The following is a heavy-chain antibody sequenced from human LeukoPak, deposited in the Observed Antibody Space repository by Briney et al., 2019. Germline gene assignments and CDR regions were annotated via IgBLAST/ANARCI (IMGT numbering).Heavy chain of an antibody. CDR3: ARQVYSTSSAGGYYYMDV. V-gene: IGHV4-59*01. CDR1: GGSISSYY. D-gene: IGHD6-6*01. Sequence: PSETLSLTCTVSGGSISSYYWSWIRQPPGKGLEWIGYIYYSGSTNYNPSLKSRVTISVDTSKNQFSLKLSSVTAADTAVYYCARQVYSTSSAGGYYYMDVWGKGTTVTVSS. J-gene: IGHJ6*03. CDR2: IYYSGST.